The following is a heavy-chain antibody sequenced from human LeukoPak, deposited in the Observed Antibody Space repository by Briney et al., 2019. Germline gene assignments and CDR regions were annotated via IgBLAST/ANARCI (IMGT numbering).Heavy chain of an antibody. CDR1: GGSFSGYY. CDR3: ASFPSIAAAGWFDY. D-gene: IGHD6-13*01. Sequence: PSETLSLTCAVYGGSFSGYYWSWIRQPPAKGLEWIGEINHSGSTNYNPSLKSRVTISVDTSKNQCSLKLSSVTAVDTAVYYCASFPSIAAAGWFDYWGQGTLVTVSS. J-gene: IGHJ4*02. V-gene: IGHV4-34*01. CDR2: INHSGST.